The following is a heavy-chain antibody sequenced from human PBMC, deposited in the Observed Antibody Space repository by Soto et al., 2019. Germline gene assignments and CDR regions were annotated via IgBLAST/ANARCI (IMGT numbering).Heavy chain of an antibody. CDR3: ARAPVRYDILTGYYKGVNLFAL. V-gene: IGHV1-18*01. Sequence: ASVKVSCKASGYTFTSYGISWVRQAPGQGLEWMGWISAYNGNTNYAQKLQGRVTMTTDTSTSTAYMELRSLRSDDTAVYYCARAPVRYDILTGYYKGVNLFALWGQGSLVTGSS. CDR2: ISAYNGNT. J-gene: IGHJ5*02. CDR1: GYTFTSYG. D-gene: IGHD3-9*01.